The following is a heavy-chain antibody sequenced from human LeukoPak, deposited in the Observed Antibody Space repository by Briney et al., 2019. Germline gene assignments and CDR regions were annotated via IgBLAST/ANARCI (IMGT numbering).Heavy chain of an antibody. CDR1: EFTFTDYY. CDR3: AKARRIAAAGTALDY. Sequence: NHWGSLSLSCAASEFTFTDYYMSWIRQAPGKGREWLSYISISGTTINYADSVKGRFTISRDNAKNALYLQMNGLRAEDTAVYYCAKARRIAAAGTALDYWGQGTLVTVSS. CDR2: ISISGTTI. V-gene: IGHV3-11*01. J-gene: IGHJ4*02. D-gene: IGHD6-13*01.